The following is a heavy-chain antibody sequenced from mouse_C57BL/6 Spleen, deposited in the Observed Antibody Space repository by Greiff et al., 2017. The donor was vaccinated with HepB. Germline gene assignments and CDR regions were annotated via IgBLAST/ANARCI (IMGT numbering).Heavy chain of an antibody. J-gene: IGHJ4*01. CDR3: ARSTTVVPPYAMDY. CDR2: IYPRSGNT. D-gene: IGHD1-1*01. CDR1: GYTFTSYG. Sequence: VQLQQSGAELARPGASVKLSCKASGYTFTSYGISWVKQRTGQGLEWIGEIYPRSGNTYYNEKFKGKATLTADKSSSTAYMELRSLTSEDSAVYFCARSTTVVPPYAMDYWGQGTSVTVSS. V-gene: IGHV1-81*01.